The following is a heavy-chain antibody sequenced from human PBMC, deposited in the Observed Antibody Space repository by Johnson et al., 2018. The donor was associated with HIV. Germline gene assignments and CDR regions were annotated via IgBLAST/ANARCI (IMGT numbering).Heavy chain of an antibody. CDR2: ISWNSGRV. CDR1: GFTFRTYG. D-gene: IGHD3-10*01. CDR3: ANDMLPWFGEFPWAFDVFDI. Sequence: VQLVESGGGVVQPGRSLRLSCTAFGFTFRTYGMHWVRQALGKGLEWVAGISWNSGRVGYADSGKGRLTISRDNSKKSLYLDMNSLRAEDTAFYYCANDMLPWFGEFPWAFDVFDIWGQGTMVTVSS. J-gene: IGHJ3*02. V-gene: IGHV3-9*01.